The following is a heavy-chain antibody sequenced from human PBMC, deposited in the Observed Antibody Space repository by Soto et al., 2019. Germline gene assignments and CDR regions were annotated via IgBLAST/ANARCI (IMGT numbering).Heavy chain of an antibody. CDR2: IYGSGST. J-gene: IGHJ4*02. V-gene: IGHV4-59*08. Sequence: QVQLQESGPGLVKPWETLSLTCTVSGNSIGDYYWSWFRQSPGKGLEWIGYIYGSGSTNYNPSLKSRVTISADTYKNQFSLKLTSVTAADTAVYYCARRRIGDYWGQGTPITVSS. CDR1: GNSIGDYY. D-gene: IGHD3-3*01. CDR3: ARRRIGDY.